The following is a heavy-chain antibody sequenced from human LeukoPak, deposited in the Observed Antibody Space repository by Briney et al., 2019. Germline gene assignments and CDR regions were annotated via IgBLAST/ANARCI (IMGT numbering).Heavy chain of an antibody. CDR1: GGSISSSNW. Sequence: KPSETLSLTCAVSGGSISSSNWWSWIRQPPGKGLEWIGEIYHSGSTNYNPSLKSRVTISVGTSKNQFSLKLSSVTAADTAVYYCARDVSGASSSWYGGHYMDVWGKGTTVTVSS. V-gene: IGHV4-4*02. D-gene: IGHD6-13*01. J-gene: IGHJ6*03. CDR2: IYHSGST. CDR3: ARDVSGASSSWYGGHYMDV.